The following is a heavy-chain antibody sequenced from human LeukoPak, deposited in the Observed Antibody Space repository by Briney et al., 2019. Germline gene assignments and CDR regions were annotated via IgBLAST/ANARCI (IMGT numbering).Heavy chain of an antibody. CDR1: GFSFSSYG. D-gene: IGHD5-12*01. CDR2: IQYDGSNK. J-gene: IGHJ4*02. Sequence: GGSLRLSCAASGFSFSSYGMQWVRQAPGKGLERVAFIQYDGSNKYYADSVKGRFTISRDNSKNTLYLQMNSLRAEDTAVYYCAKDLREYSGYDFWFYFDYWGQGTLVTVSS. V-gene: IGHV3-30*02. CDR3: AKDLREYSGYDFWFYFDY.